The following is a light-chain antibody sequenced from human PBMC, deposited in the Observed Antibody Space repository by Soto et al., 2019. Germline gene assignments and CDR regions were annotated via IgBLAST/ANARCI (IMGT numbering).Light chain of an antibody. J-gene: IGKJ1*01. Sequence: DIQMTQSPSSLSASVGDRVTITCRASQSISSYLNWYQQKPGKAPKLLIYGASSLQSGVPSRFSGSGSGTDFTLNISSLQPEDFATYYCQQSYATPRTFGQGTKVDIK. CDR1: QSISSY. CDR3: QQSYATPRT. CDR2: GAS. V-gene: IGKV1-39*01.